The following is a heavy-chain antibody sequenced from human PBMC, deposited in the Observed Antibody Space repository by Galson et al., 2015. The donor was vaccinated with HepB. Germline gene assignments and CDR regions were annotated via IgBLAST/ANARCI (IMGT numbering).Heavy chain of an antibody. CDR1: GGTFSSYA. J-gene: IGHJ3*02. V-gene: IGHV1-69*13. D-gene: IGHD2-2*01. CDR2: TIPMVGTT. Sequence: SVKVSCKASGGTFSSYAINWVRQAPGQGLEWMGGTIPMVGTTNFAQKFQGRVTITADESTGTAYMELSSLKSEDTAVYYCAASRTSLFGSFDIWGEGTMVTVSS. CDR3: AASRTSLFGSFDI.